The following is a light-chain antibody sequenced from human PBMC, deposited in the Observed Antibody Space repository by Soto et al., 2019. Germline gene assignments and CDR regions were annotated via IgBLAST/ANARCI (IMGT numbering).Light chain of an antibody. CDR3: QQSYSSWWT. V-gene: IGKV1-39*01. CDR2: AAS. Sequence: DIQMTQSPSPLSASVGDRVTITCRANQSISNHLNWYQQKPGKAPNLLIYAASTLQSGVPSRFSGSGSGTDFTLTISSLQREDFATYYCQQSYSSWWTFGQGTKV. CDR1: QSISNH. J-gene: IGKJ1*01.